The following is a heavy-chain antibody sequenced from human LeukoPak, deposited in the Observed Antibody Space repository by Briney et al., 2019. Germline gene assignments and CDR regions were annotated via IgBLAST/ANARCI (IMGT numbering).Heavy chain of an antibody. CDR1: GYTFTSYG. CDR2: ISAYNGNT. J-gene: IGHJ6*03. D-gene: IGHD6-19*01. CDR3: ARDSSGWHYYYYMDV. V-gene: IGHV1-18*01. Sequence: ASVKVSCTASGYTFTSYGISWVRQAPGQGLEWMGWISAYNGNTNYAQKLQGRVTMTTDTSTSTAYMELRSLRSDDTAVYYCARDSSGWHYYYYMDVWGKGTTVTISS.